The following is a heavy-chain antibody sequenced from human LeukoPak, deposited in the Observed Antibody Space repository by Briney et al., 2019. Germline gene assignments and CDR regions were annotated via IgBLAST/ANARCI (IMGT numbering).Heavy chain of an antibody. V-gene: IGHV4-38-2*02. CDR2: IYHSGST. D-gene: IGHD1-26*01. Sequence: SETLSLTCTVSGYSISSAYYWGWIRQPPGKGLEWIGSIYHSGSTYYNPSLKSRVTISVDTSKNQFSLKLSSVTAADTAVYYCARYSGSYGGVDYWGQRTLVTVSS. CDR1: GYSISSAYY. J-gene: IGHJ4*02. CDR3: ARYSGSYGGVDY.